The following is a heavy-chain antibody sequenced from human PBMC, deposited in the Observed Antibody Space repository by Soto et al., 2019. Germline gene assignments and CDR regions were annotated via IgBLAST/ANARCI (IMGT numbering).Heavy chain of an antibody. CDR3: ARDDHTYGVY. Sequence: QRLSCAASGFSFRDYFMSWIRQAPGKGLEWVSYIGPYGNSIYYADSVKGRFTISRDDATNSLHLHMNSLRTDDTAVYYCARDDHTYGVYWGQGTPVTVSS. D-gene: IGHD2-21*01. CDR2: IGPYGNSI. J-gene: IGHJ4*02. V-gene: IGHV3-11*01. CDR1: GFSFRDYF.